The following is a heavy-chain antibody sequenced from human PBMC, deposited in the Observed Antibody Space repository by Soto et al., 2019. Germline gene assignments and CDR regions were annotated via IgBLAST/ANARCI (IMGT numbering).Heavy chain of an antibody. Sequence: PGESLKISCNGSGYTFTSYWIGWVRQMPGKGLEWMGIIYPGDSDTRYSPSFQGQVTISADKSISTAYLQWSSLKASDTAMYYCARQYSSSWYYYYGMDVWGQGTTVTVSS. J-gene: IGHJ6*02. CDR1: GYTFTSYW. D-gene: IGHD6-13*01. CDR2: IYPGDSDT. CDR3: ARQYSSSWYYYYGMDV. V-gene: IGHV5-51*01.